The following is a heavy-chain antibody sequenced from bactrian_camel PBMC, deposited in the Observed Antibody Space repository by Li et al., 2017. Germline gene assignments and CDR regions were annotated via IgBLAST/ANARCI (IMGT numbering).Heavy chain of an antibody. CDR1: GDTYSSRC. CDR2: IVRGTGRP. V-gene: IGHV3S68*01. J-gene: IGHJ4*01. CDR3: AAVRLGRLCGFRDGDWAY. D-gene: IGHD1*01. Sequence: HVQLVESGGGSVQAGGSLRLSCAASGDTYSSRCRGWFRQAPGKEREGVAYIVRGTGRPTYADSVKGRFSISQDNAKNMMYLQMNSLKPEDTATYSCAAVRLGRLCGFRDGDWAYWGQGTQVTVS.